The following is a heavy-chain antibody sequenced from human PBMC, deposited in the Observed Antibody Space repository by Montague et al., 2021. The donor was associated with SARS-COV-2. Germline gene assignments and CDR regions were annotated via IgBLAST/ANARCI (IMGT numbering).Heavy chain of an antibody. CDR2: IYYSGST. D-gene: IGHD3-9*01. CDR1: GGSISSSSYY. Sequence: SETLSLTCTVSGGSISSSSYYWGWIRQPPGKGLEWIGSIYYSGSTYYNPSLKSRVTISVDTSKNQLSLKLSSVTAADTAVYYCARDGSLRFEILISRRHYYYGMDVWGQGTTVTVSS. CDR3: ARDGSLRFEILISRRHYYYGMDV. V-gene: IGHV4-39*07. J-gene: IGHJ6*02.